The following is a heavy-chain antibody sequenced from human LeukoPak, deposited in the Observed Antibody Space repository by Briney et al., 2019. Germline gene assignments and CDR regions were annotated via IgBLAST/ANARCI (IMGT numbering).Heavy chain of an antibody. CDR2: VTGGGGTT. V-gene: IGHV3-23*01. J-gene: IGHJ4*02. Sequence: GGSLRLSCAASGFTFSSYAMSWVRQTPGKVLEWVSAVTGGGGTTYYADSVKGRFTISRDNSKNTLYLQMNSLRAEDTAVYYCAKDRAHPRLYYFDYWGQGTLVTVSS. D-gene: IGHD6-6*01. CDR3: AKDRAHPRLYYFDY. CDR1: GFTFSSYA.